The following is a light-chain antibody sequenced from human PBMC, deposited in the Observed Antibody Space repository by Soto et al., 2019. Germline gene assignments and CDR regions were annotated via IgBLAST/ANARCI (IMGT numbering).Light chain of an antibody. Sequence: DIQMTHSPSSMSASVGDRVTITCRASQGISGRLAWYQQRPGKAPKLLIFAASSLQSGVPSRFSGSGSGTDFTRTISTLQPEDFGTYYCQQTHSFPISFGQGTRLEIK. CDR2: AAS. CDR3: QQTHSFPIS. CDR1: QGISGR. V-gene: IGKV1-12*01. J-gene: IGKJ5*01.